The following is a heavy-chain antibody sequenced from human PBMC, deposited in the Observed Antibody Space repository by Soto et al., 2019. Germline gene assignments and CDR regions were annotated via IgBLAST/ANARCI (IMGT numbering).Heavy chain of an antibody. D-gene: IGHD3-16*01. CDR1: GFTFSNYA. Sequence: GGSLRLSCAASGFTFSNYAMSWVRQAPGKGLEWVSAIIGSGDTTYYADSVKGRFTISRDNSKNTLYLHVNSLRAEDTAIYYCAKDRLSGLGAYFDYWGQGALVTVS. CDR2: IIGSGDTT. J-gene: IGHJ4*02. V-gene: IGHV3-23*01. CDR3: AKDRLSGLGAYFDY.